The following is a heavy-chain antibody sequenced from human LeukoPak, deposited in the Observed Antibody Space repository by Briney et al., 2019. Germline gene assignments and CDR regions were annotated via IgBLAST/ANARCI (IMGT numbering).Heavy chain of an antibody. D-gene: IGHD6-25*01. Sequence: PGRSLRLSCAASGFTFSSYGMHWVRQAPGKGLEWVAVIWYDGSNEYYADSVKGRFTISRDNSKNTLYLQMNSLRAEDTAVYYCARSQQEQRKYYGMDVWGQGTTVTVSS. V-gene: IGHV3-33*01. J-gene: IGHJ6*02. CDR1: GFTFSSYG. CDR3: ARSQQEQRKYYGMDV. CDR2: IWYDGSNE.